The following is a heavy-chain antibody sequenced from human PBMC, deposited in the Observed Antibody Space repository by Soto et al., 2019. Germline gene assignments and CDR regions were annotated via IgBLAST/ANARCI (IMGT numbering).Heavy chain of an antibody. D-gene: IGHD2-2*01. CDR3: ARDTSYSTDY. Sequence: EVRLVESGGGLVQPGGSLRLSCATSGFTFSSRWMHWVRQAPGKGLVWVSYINSDGSTTTYADSVKGRFTISRDNAKNTVYLQMNSLGVDDTAVYYCARDTSYSTDYWGQGTLVPVSS. CDR1: GFTFSSRW. J-gene: IGHJ4*02. CDR2: INSDGSTT. V-gene: IGHV3-74*01.